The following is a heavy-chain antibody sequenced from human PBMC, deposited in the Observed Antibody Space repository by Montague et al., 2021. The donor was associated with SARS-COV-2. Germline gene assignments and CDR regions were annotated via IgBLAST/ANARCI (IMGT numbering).Heavy chain of an antibody. CDR3: AVNSNYYYYYGMDV. CDR2: TYHSGST. D-gene: IGHD4-11*01. Sequence: SETLSLTCTVSGGSISSSSYYWGWIRQPPGKGLEWIGSTYHSGSTYYNPSLKSRVTISVDTSKNQFSLKLSSVTAADTAVYYCAVNSNYYYYYGMDVWGQGTTVTVSS. V-gene: IGHV4-39*07. CDR1: GGSISSSSYY. J-gene: IGHJ6*02.